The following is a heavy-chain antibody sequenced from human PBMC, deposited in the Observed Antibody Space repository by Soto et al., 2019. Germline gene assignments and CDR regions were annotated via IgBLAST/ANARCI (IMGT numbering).Heavy chain of an antibody. CDR1: GYTFTGYY. CDR3: ASHSYSSSPNDAFDI. D-gene: IGHD6-13*01. J-gene: IGHJ3*02. CDR2: INPNSGGT. Sequence: ASVKVSCKASGYTFTGYYMHWGRQAPGQGLEWMGWINPNSGGTNYAQKFQGWVTMTRDTSISTAYMELSRLRSDDTAVYYCASHSYSSSPNDAFDIWGQGTMVTVSS. V-gene: IGHV1-2*04.